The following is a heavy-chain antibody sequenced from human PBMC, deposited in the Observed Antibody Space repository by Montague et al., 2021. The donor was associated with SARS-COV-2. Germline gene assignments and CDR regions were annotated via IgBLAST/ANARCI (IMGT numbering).Heavy chain of an antibody. CDR3: ARQGRRWLQLTPGAFDI. J-gene: IGHJ3*02. D-gene: IGHD5-24*01. V-gene: IGHV4-59*08. CDR1: GGSISSYY. CDR2: IYYNGSS. Sequence: SETLSLTCTVSGGSISSYYWCWIRQPPGKGLEWIGYIYYNGSSNYNPSLKSRVTISVDESKNQISLKLRSVTAADTAVYYCARQGRRWLQLTPGAFDIWGQGTMVTVSS.